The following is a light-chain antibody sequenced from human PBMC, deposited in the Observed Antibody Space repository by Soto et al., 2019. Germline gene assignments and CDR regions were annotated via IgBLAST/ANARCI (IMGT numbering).Light chain of an antibody. CDR3: QGYNPARPA. CDR1: QAISNS. CDR2: AAS. Sequence: IQMAQFPASLGAYMVDRVASTGRASQAISNSLAWYQQKPGKPPQLLIYAASTLQSGVPPRVSGRGSGTDFTLTIIGLHPEHPSTYYCQGYNPARPALGQGTRLEIK. V-gene: IGKV1-27*01. J-gene: IGKJ5*01.